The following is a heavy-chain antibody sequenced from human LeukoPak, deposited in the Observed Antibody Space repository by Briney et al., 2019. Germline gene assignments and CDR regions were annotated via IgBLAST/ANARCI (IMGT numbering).Heavy chain of an antibody. D-gene: IGHD6-19*01. J-gene: IGHJ4*02. V-gene: IGHV1-69*06. CDR3: ARVSSGWYPDY. CDR1: GGTFSSYA. Sequence: ASVKVSCKASGGTFSSYAISWVRQAPGQGLEWMGGIIPIFGTANYAQKFQGRVTITADKSTSTAYMELSSLRSEATAVYYCARVSSGWYPDYWGQGTLVTVSS. CDR2: IIPIFGTA.